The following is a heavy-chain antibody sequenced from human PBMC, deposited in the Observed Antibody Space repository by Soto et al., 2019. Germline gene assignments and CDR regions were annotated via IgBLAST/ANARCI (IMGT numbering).Heavy chain of an antibody. D-gene: IGHD2-21*02. CDR3: ARREYCGGDCYPGFGSPDSGKNNWFDP. Sequence: PSETLSLTCTVSGGSISSSSYYWGWIRQPPGKGLEWIGSIYYSGSTYYNPSLKSRVTISVDTSKNQFSLKLSSVTAADTAVYYCARREYCGGDCYPGFGSPDSGKNNWFDPWGQGTLVTVSS. J-gene: IGHJ5*02. V-gene: IGHV4-39*01. CDR2: IYYSGST. CDR1: GGSISSSSYY.